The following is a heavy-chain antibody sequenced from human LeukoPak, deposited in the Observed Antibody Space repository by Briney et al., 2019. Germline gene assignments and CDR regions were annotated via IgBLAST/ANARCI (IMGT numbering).Heavy chain of an antibody. CDR1: GFTFSSYG. V-gene: IGHV3-30*02. D-gene: IGHD3-22*01. CDR3: AKVDSSGYFPSHFDY. CDR2: IRYDGTNK. J-gene: IGHJ4*02. Sequence: PGGSLRLSCAASGFTFSSYGMHWVRQAPGKGLEWVAFIRYDGTNKYYADSVKGRYTISRDNSKNTLYLQMNSLRAEDTAVYYCAKVDSSGYFPSHFDYWGQGTLVTVSS.